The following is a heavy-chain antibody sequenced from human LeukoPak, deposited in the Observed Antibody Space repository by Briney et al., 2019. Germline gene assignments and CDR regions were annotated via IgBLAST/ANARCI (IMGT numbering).Heavy chain of an antibody. V-gene: IGHV3-30-3*01. CDR2: ISYDGSNK. J-gene: IGHJ4*02. CDR1: GFTFNSYN. D-gene: IGHD3-22*01. CDR3: ARALGYDSSGYNDY. Sequence: GRSLRLSCAASGFTFNSYNMHWVRQAPGKGLEWVAVISYDGSNKYYADSVKGRFTISRDNSKNTLYLQMNSLRAEDTAVYYCARALGYDSSGYNDYWGQGTLVTVSS.